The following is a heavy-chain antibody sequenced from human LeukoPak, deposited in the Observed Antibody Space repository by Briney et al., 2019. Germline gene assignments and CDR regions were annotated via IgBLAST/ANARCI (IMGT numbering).Heavy chain of an antibody. CDR2: ISSSSSYI. CDR1: GFTFSSYS. CDR3: ARDPVSIVRDWFDP. Sequence: GGSLRLSCAASGFTFSSYSMNWVRQAPGKGLEWVSSISSSSSYIYYADSVKGRFTISRDNAKNSLYLQMNSLRAEDTAVYYCARDPVSIVRDWFDPWGQGTLVTVSS. J-gene: IGHJ5*02. V-gene: IGHV3-21*01. D-gene: IGHD4-11*01.